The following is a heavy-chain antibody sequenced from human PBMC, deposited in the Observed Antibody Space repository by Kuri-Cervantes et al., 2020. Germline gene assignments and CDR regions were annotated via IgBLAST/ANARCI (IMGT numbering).Heavy chain of an antibody. D-gene: IGHD6-19*01. J-gene: IGHJ4*02. CDR1: GGSISSSTHY. Sequence: SETLSLTCTVSGGSISSSTHYWGWIRQPPGKGLEWIGSIYYSGSTYYNPSLKSRVTISVDTSKNQFSLKLSSVTAADTAVYYCARTVADFFRRGSPFDYWGQGTLVTVSS. CDR2: IYYSGST. V-gene: IGHV4-39*07. CDR3: ARTVADFFRRGSPFDY.